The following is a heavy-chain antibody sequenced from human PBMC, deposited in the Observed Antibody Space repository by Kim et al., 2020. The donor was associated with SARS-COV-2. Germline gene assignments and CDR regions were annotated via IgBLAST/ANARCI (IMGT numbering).Heavy chain of an antibody. V-gene: IGHV1-69*13. Sequence: SVKVSCKASGGTFSSYAISWVRQAPGQGLEWMGGIIPIFGTANYAQKFQGRVTITADESTSTAYMELSSLRSEDTAVYYCARGPSSSSWYRGGWFDPWGQGTLVTVSS. CDR2: IIPIFGTA. D-gene: IGHD6-13*01. CDR1: GGTFSSYA. J-gene: IGHJ5*02. CDR3: ARGPSSSSWYRGGWFDP.